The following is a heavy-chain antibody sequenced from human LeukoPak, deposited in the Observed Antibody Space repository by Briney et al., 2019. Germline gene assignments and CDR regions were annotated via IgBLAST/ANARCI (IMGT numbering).Heavy chain of an antibody. CDR3: ARDRTAGDYYDSSGNYYYGMDV. CDR1: GGSFSGYY. CDR2: INHGGST. V-gene: IGHV4-34*01. J-gene: IGHJ6*02. D-gene: IGHD3-22*01. Sequence: SETLSLTCAVYGGSFSGYYWSWIRQPPGKGLEWIGEINHGGSTNYNPSLKSRVTISVDTSKNQFSLKLSSVTAADTAVYYCARDRTAGDYYDSSGNYYYGMDVWGQGTTVTVSS.